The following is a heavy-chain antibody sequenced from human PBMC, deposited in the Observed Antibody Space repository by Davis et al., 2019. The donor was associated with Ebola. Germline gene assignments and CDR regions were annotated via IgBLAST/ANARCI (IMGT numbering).Heavy chain of an antibody. CDR3: AKDFTGSYDSYSFDS. CDR1: GFTFSSYG. J-gene: IGHJ4*02. Sequence: PGGSLRLSCAASGFTFSSYGMHWVRQASGKGLEWVAVISYDGSDKYYADSVRGRFSISRDNTKNTVHLQMNSLRPEATAVYYCAKDFTGSYDSYSFDSWGQGTLLTVSS. CDR2: ISYDGSDK. D-gene: IGHD5-18*01. V-gene: IGHV3-30*18.